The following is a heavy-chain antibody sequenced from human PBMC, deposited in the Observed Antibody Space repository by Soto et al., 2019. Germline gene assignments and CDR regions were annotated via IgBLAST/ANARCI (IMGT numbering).Heavy chain of an antibody. J-gene: IGHJ6*02. D-gene: IGHD3-10*01. V-gene: IGHV2-70*12. CDR3: AHIRGAGAYYYYPMDV. CDR1: GFALTTPGMC. CDR2: IDWDDDK. Sequence: SGPTLVNPRQTLTLTCTFSGFALTTPGMCVSWIRQPPGKALEWLAVIDWDDDKYYSTSLKTRLSISMDTSKNQVVLEMTNVAPVDTATYYCAHIRGAGAYYYYPMDVWGQGTTVTVSS.